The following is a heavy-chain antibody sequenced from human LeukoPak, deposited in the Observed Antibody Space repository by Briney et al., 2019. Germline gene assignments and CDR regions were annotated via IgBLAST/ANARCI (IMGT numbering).Heavy chain of an antibody. CDR1: GFTFSSYS. CDR3: ARDPYAPYGSGNRPAFDI. J-gene: IGHJ3*02. Sequence: GGSLRLSCAASGFTFSSYSMNWVRQAPGKGLEWVSSISSSSSYIYYADSVKGRFTISRDNAKNSLYLQMNSLRAEDTAVYYCARDPYAPYGSGNRPAFDIWGQGTMVTVSS. D-gene: IGHD3-10*01. CDR2: ISSSSSYI. V-gene: IGHV3-21*01.